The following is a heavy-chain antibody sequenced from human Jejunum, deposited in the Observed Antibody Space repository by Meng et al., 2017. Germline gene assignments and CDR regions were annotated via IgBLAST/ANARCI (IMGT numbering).Heavy chain of an antibody. D-gene: IGHD5-24*01. V-gene: IGHV3-33*01. J-gene: IGHJ4*02. Sequence: QVRLVGSGGGVVQPGGSLRLSCAASGFIFNNYAIHWVRQAPGKGLEWVAVLWHDGSTTSYGDSVKGRFTISRDDAKNSLYLQMNSLRAEDTAVYYCARELQLGYWGQGTLVTVSS. CDR2: LWHDGSTT. CDR1: GFIFNNYA. CDR3: ARELQLGY.